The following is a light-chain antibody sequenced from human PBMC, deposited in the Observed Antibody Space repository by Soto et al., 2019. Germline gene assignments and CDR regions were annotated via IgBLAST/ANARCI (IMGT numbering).Light chain of an antibody. CDR3: QVWDSTSDHLYV. J-gene: IGLJ1*01. CDR1: NIGRKS. Sequence: SYELTQPPSVSVAPGQTARITCGGNNIGRKSVHWYQLKPGQAPVLVVYDDSDRPSGIPERFSGSNSGNTATLTISRVEAGDEADYYCQVWDSTSDHLYVFGTGTKLTVL. CDR2: DDS. V-gene: IGLV3-21*02.